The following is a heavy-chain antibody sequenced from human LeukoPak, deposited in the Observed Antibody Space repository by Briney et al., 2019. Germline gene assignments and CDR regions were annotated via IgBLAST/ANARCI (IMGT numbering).Heavy chain of an antibody. J-gene: IGHJ1*01. D-gene: IGHD2-15*01. CDR3: AKEGAGSSNRYFQH. CDR1: GFTFSTYA. V-gene: IGHV3-23*01. Sequence: GGSLRLPCAASGFTFSTYAMNWVRQAPGKGLEWVSVISGSSSYTYYADSVKGRFTISSDNSKNTLYLQMNSLRADDTAVYYCAKEGAGSSNRYFQHWGQGTLVTVSS. CDR2: ISGSSSYT.